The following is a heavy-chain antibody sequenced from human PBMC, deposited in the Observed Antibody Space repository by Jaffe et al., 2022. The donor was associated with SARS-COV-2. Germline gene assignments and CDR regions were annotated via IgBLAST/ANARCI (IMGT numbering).Heavy chain of an antibody. CDR2: ISRSSSYI. D-gene: IGHD3-9*01. CDR1: GFTFSSYS. V-gene: IGHV3-21*01. Sequence: EVQLVESGGGLVKPGGSLRLSCAASGFTFSSYSMNWVRQAPGKGLEWVSSISRSSSYINYADSVKGRFTISRDNAKNSLYLQMSSLRAEDTAVYYCAREDYDYDILTGYYMYYLDYWGQGTLVTVSS. J-gene: IGHJ4*02. CDR3: AREDYDYDILTGYYMYYLDY.